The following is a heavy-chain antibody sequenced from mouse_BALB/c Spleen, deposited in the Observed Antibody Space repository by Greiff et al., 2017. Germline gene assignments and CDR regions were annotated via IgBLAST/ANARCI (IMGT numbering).Heavy chain of an antibody. J-gene: IGHJ4*01. V-gene: IGHV14-3*02. CDR1: GFYIKDTY. CDR2: IDPANGNT. Sequence: VQLQQSGAELVKPGASVKLSCTASGFYIKDTYMHWVKQRPEQGLEWIGRIDPANGNTKYDPKFQGKATITADTSSNTAYLQLSSLTSEDTAVYYCARGRYYAMDYWGQGTSVTVSS. CDR3: ARGRYYAMDY.